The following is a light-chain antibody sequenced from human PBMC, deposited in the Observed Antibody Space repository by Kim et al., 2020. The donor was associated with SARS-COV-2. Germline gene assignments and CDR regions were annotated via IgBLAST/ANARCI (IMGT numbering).Light chain of an antibody. V-gene: IGKV4-1*01. CDR2: WAS. J-gene: IGKJ4*01. CDR3: QQYYSTPLT. CDR1: QSVLYSSNNKNY. Sequence: DIVMTQSPDSLAESLGERANINCKSSQSVLYSSNNKNYLAWYQQKPGQPPKLLIYWASTRESGVPDRFSGSGSGTDFTLTISSLQAEDVAVYSCQQYYSTPLTFGGGTKLDIK.